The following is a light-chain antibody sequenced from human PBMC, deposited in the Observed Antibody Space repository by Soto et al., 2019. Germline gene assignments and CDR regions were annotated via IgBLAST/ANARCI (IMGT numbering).Light chain of an antibody. J-gene: IGLJ2*01. CDR3: LLYDGGAVV. Sequence: QTVVTQEPSLTVSPGGTVTLTCASSTGTVTSGHYPNWLQQKPGQAPRALIYSTDTRNSWTPARCSGSLLGGKAALTLSGVQPEDEADYYCLLYDGGAVVVGGGTKLTVL. V-gene: IGLV7-43*01. CDR1: TGTVTSGHY. CDR2: STD.